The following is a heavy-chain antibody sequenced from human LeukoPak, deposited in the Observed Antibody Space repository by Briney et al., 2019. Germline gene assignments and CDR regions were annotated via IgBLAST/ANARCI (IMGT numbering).Heavy chain of an antibody. Sequence: GGSLRLSCAASGFTVSINYMSWVRQAPGKGLEWVSVIYTTGKTYYADSVKGRFSISRDNSKNTVYLQMNSLRAEDTAVYYCAKVSPTGRAFDCWGQGTLVTVSS. CDR1: GFTVSINY. CDR2: IYTTGKT. D-gene: IGHD1-1*01. CDR3: AKVSPTGRAFDC. V-gene: IGHV3-53*01. J-gene: IGHJ4*02.